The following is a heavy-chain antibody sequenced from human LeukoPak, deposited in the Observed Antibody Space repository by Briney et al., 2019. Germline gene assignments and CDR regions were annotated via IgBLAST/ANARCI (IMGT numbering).Heavy chain of an antibody. CDR1: GFTVSDYV. J-gene: IGHJ5*02. Sequence: GRSLRLSCAASGFTVSDYVMTWVRQGPEKGLEWVSSISGNGGSTYYADSIKGRFTISRDNSKNTLYLQMNSLRAEDTAVYYCAKYWGSGTPFDPWGQGTLVTVSS. CDR2: ISGNGGST. V-gene: IGHV3-23*01. CDR3: AKYWGSGTPFDP. D-gene: IGHD6-25*01.